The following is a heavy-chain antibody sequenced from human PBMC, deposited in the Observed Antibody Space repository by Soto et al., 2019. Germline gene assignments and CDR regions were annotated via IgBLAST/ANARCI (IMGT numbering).Heavy chain of an antibody. V-gene: IGHV3-23*01. CDR3: AKRSLTPAAMKSPFDY. CDR2: ISGGGDST. CDR1: GFTFSNYA. Sequence: EVQLLESGGGLVQPGGSLRLSCAASGFTFSNYAMSWVRQAPGKGLEWVSTISGGGDSTYYADSVKGRFTISRDNSKNTLYLQVKSLRAEDTAAYYCAKRSLTPAAMKSPFDYWGQGTLVTVSS. J-gene: IGHJ4*02. D-gene: IGHD2-2*01.